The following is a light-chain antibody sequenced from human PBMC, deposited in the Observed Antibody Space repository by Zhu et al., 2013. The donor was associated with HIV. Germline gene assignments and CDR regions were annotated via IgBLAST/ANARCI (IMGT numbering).Light chain of an antibody. J-gene: IGKJ2*01. CDR3: QQYNTYPYA. CDR1: ETISIW. CDR2: DAS. V-gene: IGKV1-5*01. Sequence: DIQMTQSPSTLSASVGDSVTITCRASETISIWLAWYQQKSGTAPKVLIYDASSLQSGVPSRFSGSGSGTEFTLTISSLQPDDCATYYCQQYNTYPYAFGQGTKLEIK.